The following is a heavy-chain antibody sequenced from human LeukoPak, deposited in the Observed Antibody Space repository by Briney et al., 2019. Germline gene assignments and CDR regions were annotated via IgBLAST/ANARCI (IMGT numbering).Heavy chain of an antibody. CDR3: ARERDGNFDY. CDR1: GGSFSGYY. V-gene: IGHV4-34*01. J-gene: IGHJ4*02. CDR2: INHSGST. Sequence: LSETLSLTCAVYGGSFSGYYWSWIRQPPGKGLEWIGEINHSGSTNYNPSLKSRVTISVDTSKNQFSLKLSSVTAADTAVYYCARERDGNFDYWGQGTLVTVSS. D-gene: IGHD1-1*01.